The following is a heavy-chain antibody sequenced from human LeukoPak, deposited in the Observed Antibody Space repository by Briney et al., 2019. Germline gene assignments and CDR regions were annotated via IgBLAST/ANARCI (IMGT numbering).Heavy chain of an antibody. Sequence: PGGSLRLSCAASGFSFGRYEFNWVRQAPGKGLEWVSYISSSGSTIYYADSVKGRFTISRDNAMNSLFLQMNSLRAEDTAVYFCARATFRETYYYGPGSHRYFDYWGQGTLVTVSS. V-gene: IGHV3-48*03. CDR2: ISSSGSTI. CDR1: GFSFGRYE. CDR3: ARATFRETYYYGPGSHRYFDY. J-gene: IGHJ4*02. D-gene: IGHD3-10*01.